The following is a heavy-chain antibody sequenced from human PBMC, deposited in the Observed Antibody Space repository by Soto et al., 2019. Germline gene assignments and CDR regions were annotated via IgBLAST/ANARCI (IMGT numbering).Heavy chain of an antibody. CDR2: IYYSGST. J-gene: IGHJ5*02. D-gene: IGHD6-6*01. Sequence: PSETLSLTCTVSGGSISSPNYYWSWIRQPPGKGLEWIGYIYYSGSTYYNPSLKSRITISVDTSKNQFSLKLSSVTAADTAVYYCARERPDGARLDPWGQGTLVTVSS. CDR3: ARERPDGARLDP. V-gene: IGHV4-30-4*01. CDR1: GGSISSPNYY.